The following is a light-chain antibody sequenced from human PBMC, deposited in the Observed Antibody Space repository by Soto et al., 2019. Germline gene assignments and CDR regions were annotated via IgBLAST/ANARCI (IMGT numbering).Light chain of an antibody. CDR1: SSNIGNNT. CDR3: AAWDNSLSGSDV. V-gene: IGLV1-44*01. J-gene: IGLJ1*01. Sequence: QSVLTQPPSASGTPGQRVTISCSGSSSNIGNNTVNWYQQLPGTAPKLLVYGNNQRPSGVPDRFSGSKSGTSASLAVSGLQSEDEADYYCAAWDNSLSGSDVFGTGTKLTVL. CDR2: GNN.